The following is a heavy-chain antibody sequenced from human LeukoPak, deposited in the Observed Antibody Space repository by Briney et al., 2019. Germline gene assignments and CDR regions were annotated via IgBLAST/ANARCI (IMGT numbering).Heavy chain of an antibody. J-gene: IGHJ3*02. Sequence: PSETLSLTCTVSGGSISSYYWSWIRQPPGKGLEWIGYIYYSGSTNYNPSLKSRVTISVDTSKNQFSLKLSSVTAADTAVYYCASQYCSSTSCESAFDIWGQGTMVTVSS. CDR1: GGSISSYY. CDR3: ASQYCSSTSCESAFDI. D-gene: IGHD2-2*01. CDR2: IYYSGST. V-gene: IGHV4-59*01.